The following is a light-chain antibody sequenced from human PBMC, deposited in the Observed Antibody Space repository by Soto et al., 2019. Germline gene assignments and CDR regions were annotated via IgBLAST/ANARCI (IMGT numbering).Light chain of an antibody. Sequence: DIQMTQSPSTLSASVGDRVTITCRASQSISSWLAWYQQKPGKAPKLLIYKASSLEGGVPSRFSGSGSGTDFTLTISSLQPDDFPTYYCQQYHSYSLTFGGRTKVDIK. V-gene: IGKV1-5*03. CDR1: QSISSW. CDR3: QQYHSYSLT. CDR2: KAS. J-gene: IGKJ4*01.